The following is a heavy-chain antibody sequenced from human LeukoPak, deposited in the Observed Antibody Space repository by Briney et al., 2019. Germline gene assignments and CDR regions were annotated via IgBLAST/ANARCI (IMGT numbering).Heavy chain of an antibody. J-gene: IGHJ4*02. CDR3: TREIVAAGSLDY. Sequence: ASVKVSCKASGYTFTSYYMHWVRQAPGQGLEWMGIINPSGGSTSYAQKFQGRVTMTRDTSTSTVYMELSSLRSEDTAVYYCTREIVAAGSLDYWGQGTLVTVSS. D-gene: IGHD6-13*01. V-gene: IGHV1-46*01. CDR1: GYTFTSYY. CDR2: INPSGGST.